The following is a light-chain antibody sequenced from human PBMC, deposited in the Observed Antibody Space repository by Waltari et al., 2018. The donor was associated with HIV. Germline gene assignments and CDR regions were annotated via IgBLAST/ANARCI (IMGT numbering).Light chain of an antibody. CDR2: SAS. J-gene: IGKJ4*01. CDR3: QQSHAPPLT. CDR1: QNNKND. V-gene: IGKV1-39*01. Sequence: DIQVTPFPSSLSAYTGDTAIITFRASQNNKNDLNCYHHKPGTSPRLLIYSASGLQSGVPSRFTGSGSGTQFNFTISGLQSEDSATYYCQQSHAPPLTFGGGTKVEIK.